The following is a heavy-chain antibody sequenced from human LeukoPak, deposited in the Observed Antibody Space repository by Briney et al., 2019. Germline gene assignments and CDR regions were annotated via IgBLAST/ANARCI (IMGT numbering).Heavy chain of an antibody. V-gene: IGHV3-23*01. CDR1: GFTFSSDA. D-gene: IGHD2-8*01. CDR3: ARYCTFRACSGTKYDS. J-gene: IGHJ4*02. CDR2: ISGSGGST. Sequence: PGGSLRLSCAASGFTFSSDAMSWVRQAPGKGLEWVSAISGSGGSTYYADSVKGRFTISRDNSKNTLYLQMNSLRAEDTAVYYCARYCTFRACSGTKYDSWGPGTLVTVSS.